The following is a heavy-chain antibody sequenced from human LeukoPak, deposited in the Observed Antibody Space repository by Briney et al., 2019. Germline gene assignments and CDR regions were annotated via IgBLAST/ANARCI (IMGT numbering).Heavy chain of an antibody. V-gene: IGHV3-21*01. J-gene: IGHJ4*02. Sequence: GGSLTLSCEASGFIFRSYSMNWVRHAPGKGLEWISCISADRTYIHYADSVKGRFTMSRDNAKTSLSLQMDSPRAEDTSVYYCARAPGTIYSNYANPDYWGRGTLVTVSS. CDR3: ARAPGTIYSNYANPDY. CDR1: GFIFRSYS. CDR2: ISADRTYI. D-gene: IGHD4-11*01.